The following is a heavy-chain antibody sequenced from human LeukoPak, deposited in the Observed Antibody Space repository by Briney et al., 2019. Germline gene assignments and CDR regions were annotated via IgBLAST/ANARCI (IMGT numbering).Heavy chain of an antibody. CDR1: GYTFTSSD. CDR2: MNPNNGNT. Sequence: ASVKVSCKTSGYTFTSSDINWVRQATGQGLEWMGWMNPNNGNTGYAQKFQGRVTMTRDTSISTAYMELSSLIFEDTAVYYCTRGSRMGRGVDGDYWGQGTLVTVSS. J-gene: IGHJ4*02. CDR3: TRGSRMGRGVDGDY. D-gene: IGHD3-10*01. V-gene: IGHV1-8*01.